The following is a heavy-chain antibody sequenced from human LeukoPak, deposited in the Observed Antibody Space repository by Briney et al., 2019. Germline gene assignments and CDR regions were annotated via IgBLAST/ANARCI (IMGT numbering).Heavy chain of an antibody. CDR1: GFTFNYYD. J-gene: IGHJ2*01. Sequence: GGSLRLSCAVSGFTFNYYDVHWVRQAPGKRLEWVSAIRTTGDTHYPDSVKGRFATSREDAKNSVHLQMNTLRAGDTAVYYCARGVSYYYDNSGHPGWYFDLWGRGTLVTVSS. D-gene: IGHD3-22*01. CDR2: IRTTGDT. V-gene: IGHV3-13*01. CDR3: ARGVSYYYDNSGHPGWYFDL.